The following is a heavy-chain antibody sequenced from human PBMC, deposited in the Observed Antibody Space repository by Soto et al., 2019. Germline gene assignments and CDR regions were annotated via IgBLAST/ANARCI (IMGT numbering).Heavy chain of an antibody. CDR2: IYYSGST. J-gene: IGHJ3*02. Sequence: KASETLSLTCTVSGGSISSYYWSWIRQPPGKGLEWIGYIYYSGSTYYDPSLKSRVTISVDTSKNQFSLRLSSVTAADTAVYYCARGYCPNGVCGRYTFDMWGQGTMVTVSS. CDR1: GGSISSYY. V-gene: IGHV4-59*01. D-gene: IGHD2-8*01. CDR3: ARGYCPNGVCGRYTFDM.